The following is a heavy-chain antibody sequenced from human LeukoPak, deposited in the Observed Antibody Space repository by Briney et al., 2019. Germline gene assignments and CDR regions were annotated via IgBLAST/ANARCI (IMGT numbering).Heavy chain of an antibody. CDR1: GFTFSSHS. D-gene: IGHD3-22*01. V-gene: IGHV3-48*01. J-gene: IGHJ4*02. CDR3: ARGAYYYED. Sequence: HPGGSLRLSCAASGFTFSSHSMNWVRQAPGKGLEWVSYISSSSSTIYYADSVEGRFTISRDNAKNSLYLQMNSLRAEDTAVYYCARGAYYYEDWGQGTLVTVSS. CDR2: ISSSSSTI.